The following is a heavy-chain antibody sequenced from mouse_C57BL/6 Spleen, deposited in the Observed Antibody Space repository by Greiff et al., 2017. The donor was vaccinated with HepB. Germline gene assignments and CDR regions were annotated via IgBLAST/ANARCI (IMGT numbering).Heavy chain of an antibody. Sequence: EVHLVESGGGLVQPGGSLSLSCAASGFTFTDYYMSWVRQPPGKALEWLGFIRNKANGYTTEYSASVKDRFTISRDNSQSVFYLRMNARRAEDRATYCCARYDDNDGFGYGGQGTLVTVSA. CDR3: ARYDDNDGFGY. CDR2: IRNKANGYTT. V-gene: IGHV7-3*01. J-gene: IGHJ3*01. CDR1: GFTFTDYY. D-gene: IGHD2-4*01.